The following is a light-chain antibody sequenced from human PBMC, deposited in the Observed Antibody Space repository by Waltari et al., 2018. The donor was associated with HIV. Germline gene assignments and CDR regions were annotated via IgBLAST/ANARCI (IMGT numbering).Light chain of an antibody. J-gene: IGLJ1*01. CDR1: GNDAGVSIY. V-gene: IGLV2-14*01. Sequence: SALTQPASGSGSPGRSFPISSLATGNDAGVSIYAPWHQHHPGEAPKLIIQDVSDRPSGISNRFSGAKSGNTASLTISGLQTEDEADYYCSSYTSRVTYVFGTGTRVTVL. CDR2: DVS. CDR3: SSYTSRVTYV.